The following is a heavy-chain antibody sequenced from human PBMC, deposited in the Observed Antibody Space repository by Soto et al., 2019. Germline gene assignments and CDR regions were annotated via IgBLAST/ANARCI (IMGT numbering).Heavy chain of an antibody. CDR1: GFTFSSYE. D-gene: IGHD3-3*01. CDR2: ISSSGSTI. CDR3: ARGLRFLELLRMKPFDY. Sequence: GGSLRLSCAVSGFTFSSYEMNWVRQAPGKGLEWVSYISSSGSTIYYADSVKGRFTISRDNAKNSLYLQMNSLRAEDTAVYYCARGLRFLELLRMKPFDYWGQGTLVTVSS. V-gene: IGHV3-48*03. J-gene: IGHJ4*02.